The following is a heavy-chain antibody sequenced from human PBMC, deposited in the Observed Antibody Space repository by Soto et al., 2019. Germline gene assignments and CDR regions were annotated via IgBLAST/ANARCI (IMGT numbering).Heavy chain of an antibody. CDR1: GFTFSSYS. J-gene: IGHJ4*02. Sequence: GGSLRLSCAASGFTFSSYSMNWVRQAPGKGLEWVSYISSSSSTIYYADSVKGRFTISRDNAKNSLYLQMNSLRDEDTAVYYCARDGGITMVRGPNYFDYWGQGTLVTVSS. CDR3: ARDGGITMVRGPNYFDY. CDR2: ISSSSSTI. D-gene: IGHD3-10*01. V-gene: IGHV3-48*02.